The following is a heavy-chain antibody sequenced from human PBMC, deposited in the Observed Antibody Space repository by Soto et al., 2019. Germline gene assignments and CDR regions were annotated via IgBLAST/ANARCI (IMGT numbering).Heavy chain of an antibody. D-gene: IGHD3-3*01. J-gene: IGHJ4*02. Sequence: WGFLRLSCAASGFTFSSYVMHWVRQAPGKGLEWVAVIWYDGSNKYYADSVKGRFTISRDNSKNTLYLQMNSLRAEDTAVYYCARDPSLYYDFWSGYYLDYWGQGTLVTVS. CDR2: IWYDGSNK. V-gene: IGHV3-33*01. CDR3: ARDPSLYYDFWSGYYLDY. CDR1: GFTFSSYV.